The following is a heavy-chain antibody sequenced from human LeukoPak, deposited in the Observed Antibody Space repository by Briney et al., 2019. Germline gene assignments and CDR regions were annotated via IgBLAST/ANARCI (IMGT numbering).Heavy chain of an antibody. CDR1: GGTFSSYT. D-gene: IGHD3-10*01. CDR3: ARDLVPAANPSPNDVLLWFGGTSYYYYGMDV. J-gene: IGHJ6*02. CDR2: IIPIFGTA. Sequence: SVNISCKASGGTFSSYTISWLRQAPVQRLVCIRGIIPIFGTANYAQKFQGIVTITADESTSTAYMELSSLRSEDTAVYYCARDLVPAANPSPNDVLLWFGGTSYYYYGMDVWGQGTTVTVSS. V-gene: IGHV1-69*13.